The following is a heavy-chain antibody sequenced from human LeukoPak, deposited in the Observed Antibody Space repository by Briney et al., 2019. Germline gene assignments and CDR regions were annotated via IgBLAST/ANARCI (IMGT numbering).Heavy chain of an antibody. Sequence: ASVKVSCKVSGYTLTELSMHWVRQAPGKGLEPVSAISSNGGSTYYANSVKGRFTISRDNSKNTLYLQMGSLRAEDMAVYYCARDYGSSSANYYYYYMDVWGRGTTVTVSS. CDR2: ISSNGGST. V-gene: IGHV3-64*01. CDR3: ARDYGSSSANYYYYYMDV. D-gene: IGHD6-6*01. J-gene: IGHJ6*03. CDR1: GYTLTELS.